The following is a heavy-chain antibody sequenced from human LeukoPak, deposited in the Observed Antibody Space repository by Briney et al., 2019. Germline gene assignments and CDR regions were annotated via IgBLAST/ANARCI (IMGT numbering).Heavy chain of an antibody. J-gene: IGHJ1*01. V-gene: IGHV3-15*01. Sequence: GGSLRLSCAASGFTFSGYGMHWVRQAPGKGLEWVGHIKSDTDGGATDYAAPVKGRFTISRDDSTDTLYLQMNSLHTGDTAVYYCTTDPTPTYCGGDCLEYFQHWGQGTLVTVSS. D-gene: IGHD2-21*02. CDR2: IKSDTDGGAT. CDR1: GFTFSGYG. CDR3: TTDPTPTYCGGDCLEYFQH.